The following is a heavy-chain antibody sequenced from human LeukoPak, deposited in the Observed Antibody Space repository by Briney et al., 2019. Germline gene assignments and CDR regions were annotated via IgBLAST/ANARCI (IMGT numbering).Heavy chain of an antibody. V-gene: IGHV3-21*01. CDR2: ISSSSSYI. Sequence: GGSLRLSCAASGFTFSSYSMNWVRQAPGKGLEWVSSISSSSSYIYYADSVKGRFTISRDNAKNSLYLQMNSLRAEDTAVYYCARAPAVLVGYCSSSSCQADYWGQGTLVTVSS. J-gene: IGHJ4*02. D-gene: IGHD2-2*01. CDR3: ARAPAVLVGYCSSSSCQADY. CDR1: GFTFSSYS.